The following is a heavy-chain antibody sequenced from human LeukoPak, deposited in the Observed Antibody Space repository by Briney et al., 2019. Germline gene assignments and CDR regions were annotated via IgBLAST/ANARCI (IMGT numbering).Heavy chain of an antibody. CDR3: ASGKHFDY. CDR2: IKQDGSEM. J-gene: IGHJ4*02. Sequence: GGSLRLSCAASGFTFSNSWMSWVRQAPGMGLEFVANIKQDGSEMSYVACVKGRFTISRDNAKNSLYLEMNSLRVEDTAVYYCASGKHFDYWGQGTLVTVSS. CDR1: GFTFSNSW. V-gene: IGHV3-7*01.